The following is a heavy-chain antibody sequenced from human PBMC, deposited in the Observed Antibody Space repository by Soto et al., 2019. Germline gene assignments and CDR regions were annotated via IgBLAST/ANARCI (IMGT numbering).Heavy chain of an antibody. Sequence: GGSLRLSCAASGFSFSSYNMNWVRQAPGKGLEWLAYISSRSDTMFYADSVKGRFTVSRDNAEKSLHLEMNSLRDEDTAVYYCARVEGNNSLSYWGQGTLVTVSS. D-gene: IGHD6-6*01. V-gene: IGHV3-48*02. CDR3: ARVEGNNSLSY. CDR2: ISSRSDTM. CDR1: GFSFSSYN. J-gene: IGHJ4*02.